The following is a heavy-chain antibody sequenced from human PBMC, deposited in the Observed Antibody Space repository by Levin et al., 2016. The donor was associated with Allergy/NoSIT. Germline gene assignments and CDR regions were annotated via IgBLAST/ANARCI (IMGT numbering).Heavy chain of an antibody. D-gene: IGHD3-22*01. Sequence: WIRQPPGKGLEWVGRIRSKPKGYATAYAASVEGRFTISRDDSKNTAYLQMNSLNTEDTAVYYCTRHLRGDSTDYYYGLDVWGHGTTVTVSS. CDR2: IRSKPKGYAT. V-gene: IGHV3-73*01. J-gene: IGHJ6*02. CDR3: TRHLRGDSTDYYYGLDV.